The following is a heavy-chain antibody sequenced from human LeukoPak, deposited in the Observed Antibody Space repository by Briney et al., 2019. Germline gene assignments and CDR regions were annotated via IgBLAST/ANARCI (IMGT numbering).Heavy chain of an antibody. CDR1: GFTFSSYW. CDR3: ARDAAVDGSRSYRVHSY. J-gene: IGHJ4*02. CDR2: IKQDGSEK. V-gene: IGHV3-7*01. Sequence: GGSLRLSCAASGFTFSSYWMSWVRQAPGKGLEWVANIKQDGSEKYHVDSVKGRFTISRDNAKNSLYLQMNSLRAEDTAMYHCARDAAVDGSRSYRVHSYWGQGTLVTVSS. D-gene: IGHD3-10*01.